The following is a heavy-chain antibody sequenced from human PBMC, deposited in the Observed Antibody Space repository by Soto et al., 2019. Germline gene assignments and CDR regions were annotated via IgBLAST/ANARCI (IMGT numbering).Heavy chain of an antibody. D-gene: IGHD6-25*01. J-gene: IGHJ4*02. CDR1: GGTFSSYA. CDR2: IIPIFGTA. V-gene: IGHV1-69*05. Sequence: GASVKVSCKASGGTFSSYAISWVRQAPGQGLEWMGGIIPIFGTANYAQKFQERVTITRDMSTSTAYMELSSLRSEDTAVYYCAAAGGTSLPSFDYWGQGTLVTVSS. CDR3: AAAGGTSLPSFDY.